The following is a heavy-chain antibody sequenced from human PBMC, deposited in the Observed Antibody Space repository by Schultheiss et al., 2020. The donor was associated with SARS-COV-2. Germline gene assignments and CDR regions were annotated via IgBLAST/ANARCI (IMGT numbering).Heavy chain of an antibody. D-gene: IGHD3-10*02. CDR3: ARDPHTYYYVNYGMDV. CDR1: GDTFSSYA. V-gene: IGHV1-69*05. CDR2: IIPIFGTT. J-gene: IGHJ6*02. Sequence: SVKVSCKTSGDTFSSYAISWVRQAPGQGLEWMGGIIPIFGTTKYAQKFRGRVTMTRNTSISTAYMELSSLRSEDTAVYYCARDPHTYYYVNYGMDVWGQGTTVTVSS.